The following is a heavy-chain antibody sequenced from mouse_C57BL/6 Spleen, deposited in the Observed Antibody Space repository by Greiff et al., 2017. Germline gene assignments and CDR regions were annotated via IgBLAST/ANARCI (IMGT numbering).Heavy chain of an antibody. J-gene: IGHJ1*03. Sequence: VQLQQSGAELVRPGASVKLSCTASGFNIKDDYMHWVKQRPEQGLEWIGWIDPENGDTEYASKFQGKATITADTSSNTAYLQLSSLTSEDTAVYYCTKSTMITTGYFDVWGTGTTVTVSS. CDR1: GFNIKDDY. V-gene: IGHV14-4*01. CDR3: TKSTMITTGYFDV. CDR2: IDPENGDT. D-gene: IGHD2-4*01.